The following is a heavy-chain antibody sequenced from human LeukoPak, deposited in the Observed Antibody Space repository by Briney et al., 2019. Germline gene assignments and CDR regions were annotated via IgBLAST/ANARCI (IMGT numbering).Heavy chain of an antibody. J-gene: IGHJ4*02. CDR1: GFTFSSYA. CDR2: ISYDGSNK. D-gene: IGHD2-15*01. V-gene: IGHV3-30*04. CDR3: ARDGGALGYCSGGSCYFGY. Sequence: PGGSLRLSCAASGFTFSSYAMHWVRQAPGKGLEWVAVISYDGSNKYYADSVKGRFTISRDNSKNTLYLQMNSLRAEHTAVYYCARDGGALGYCSGGSCYFGYWGQGTLVTVSS.